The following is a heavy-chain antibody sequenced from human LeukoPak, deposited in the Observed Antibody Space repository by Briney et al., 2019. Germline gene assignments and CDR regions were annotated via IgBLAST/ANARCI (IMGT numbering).Heavy chain of an antibody. CDR2: IDPSDSYT. J-gene: IGHJ2*01. Sequence: GESLKISCKGSGYSFTSYWISWVRQMPGKGLEWMGRIDPSDSYTNYSPSFQGHVTISVDKSISTAYLQWSSLKASDTAMYYCARRQWLANYRNWYFDLWGRGTLVTVSS. D-gene: IGHD6-19*01. CDR1: GYSFTSYW. V-gene: IGHV5-10-1*01. CDR3: ARRQWLANYRNWYFDL.